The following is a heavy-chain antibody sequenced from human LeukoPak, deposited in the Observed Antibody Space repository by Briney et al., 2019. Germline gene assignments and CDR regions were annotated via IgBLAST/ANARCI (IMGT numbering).Heavy chain of an antibody. CDR1: GGSISSYY. CDR2: IYYSGST. CDR3: ARRTYYYYGMDV. J-gene: IGHJ6*02. Sequence: SQTLSLTCTVSGGSISSYYWSWIRQPPGKGLEWIGYIYYSGSTNYNPSLKSRVTISVDTSKNQFSLKLSSVTAADTAVYYCARRTYYYYGMDVWGQGTTVTVSS. V-gene: IGHV4-59*01.